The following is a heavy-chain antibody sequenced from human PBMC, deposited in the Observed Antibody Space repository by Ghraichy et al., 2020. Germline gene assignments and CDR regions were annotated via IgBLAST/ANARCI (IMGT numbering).Heavy chain of an antibody. D-gene: IGHD3-3*01. CDR3: AKDRSSYYDFWSGYYTGITYYYYGMDV. J-gene: IGHJ6*02. V-gene: IGHV3-23*01. CDR2: ISGSGGST. CDR1: GFTFSSYA. Sequence: GESLNISCAASGFTFSSYAMSWVRQAPGKGLEWVSAISGSGGSTYYADSVKGRFTISRDNSKNTLYLQMNSLRAEDTAVYYCAKDRSSYYDFWSGYYTGITYYYYGMDVWGQGTTVTVSS.